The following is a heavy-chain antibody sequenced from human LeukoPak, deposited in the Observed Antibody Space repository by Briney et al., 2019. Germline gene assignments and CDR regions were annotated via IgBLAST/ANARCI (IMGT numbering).Heavy chain of an antibody. CDR1: GGSFSGYY. D-gene: IGHD3-10*01. CDR3: ARDYYYGSGSYYSPRSDWFDP. Sequence: PSETLSLTCAVYGGSFSGYYWSWIRQPAGKGLEWIGRIYTSGSTNYNPSLKSRVTMSVDTSKNQFSLKLSSVTAADTAVYYCARDYYYGSGSYYSPRSDWFDPWGQGTLVTVSS. V-gene: IGHV4-4*07. J-gene: IGHJ5*02. CDR2: IYTSGST.